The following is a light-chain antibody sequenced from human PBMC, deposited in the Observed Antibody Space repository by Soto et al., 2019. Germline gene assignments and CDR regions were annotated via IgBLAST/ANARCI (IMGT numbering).Light chain of an antibody. CDR1: QTISSW. V-gene: IGKV1-5*03. J-gene: IGKJ1*01. CDR2: KAS. CDR3: QHYNSYSAA. Sequence: DIQMTQSPSTLSGSVGDRVTITCRASQTISSWLAWYQQKPGKAPNLLIYKASTLKSGVPSRFRGSGSETDFTLTISSLQPGDFATYYCQHYNSYSAAFGQGTKVDIK.